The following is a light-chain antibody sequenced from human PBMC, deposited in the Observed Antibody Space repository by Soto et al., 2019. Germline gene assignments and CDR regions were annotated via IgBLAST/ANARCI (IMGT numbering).Light chain of an antibody. CDR3: QSYDSTLDARYV. J-gene: IGLJ1*01. V-gene: IGLV1-40*01. CDR1: GSNIGAGYD. CDR2: GDS. Sequence: QAVVTQPPSVSGAPGQRVTISCTGSGSNIGAGYDVHWYQHRPGTAPKLLVFGDSHRPSGVPDRFSGPKSGTSASLAITGLQAEDEGDYYCQSYDSTLDARYVFGTGTKLTVL.